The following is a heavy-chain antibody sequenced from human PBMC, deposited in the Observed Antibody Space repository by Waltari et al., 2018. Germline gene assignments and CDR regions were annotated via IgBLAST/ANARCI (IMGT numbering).Heavy chain of an antibody. CDR2: ISHDGDYK. D-gene: IGHD4-17*01. CDR1: GFSFGDYG. V-gene: IGHV3-30*18. J-gene: IGHJ4*02. Sequence: QVDLVESGGRVVQPGGSLRLSCAASGFSFGDYGMHWVRQTPGRGLEWVGVISHDGDYKYYVDSVRGRFTLSRDNSKNTVYLGMNNLRTEDTAVYHCAKDMSKMTTFDYWGQGTLVTVSS. CDR3: AKDMSKMTTFDY.